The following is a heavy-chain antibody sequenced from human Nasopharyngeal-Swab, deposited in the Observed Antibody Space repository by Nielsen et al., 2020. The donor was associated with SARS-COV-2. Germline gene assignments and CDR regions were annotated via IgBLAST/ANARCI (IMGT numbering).Heavy chain of an antibody. J-gene: IGHJ4*02. Sequence: SETMSLTCVVSGGSSSSADYSWNWIRQSPGRGLEWIGNIYHSGSTSYNPSLKSRVTISVDRSKSHFSLKMTSVTAADTAVYFCARGKDFGEYYFDYWGQGTLVTVSS. V-gene: IGHV4-30-2*06. D-gene: IGHD3-10*01. CDR1: GGSSSSADYS. CDR2: IYHSGST. CDR3: ARGKDFGEYYFDY.